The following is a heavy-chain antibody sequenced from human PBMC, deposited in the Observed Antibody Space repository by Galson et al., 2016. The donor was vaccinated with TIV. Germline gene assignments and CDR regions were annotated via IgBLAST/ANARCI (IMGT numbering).Heavy chain of an antibody. CDR1: GFTFRAYT. Sequence: SLRLSCAASGFTFRAYTMNWVRQAPGKGLEWVSSISISGSHTYYTDSVKGRFTISRDNAQSSLFLQLNRLRAEDTAVYYCARAVSSGDYAFDAFDLWGQGTVVAVSS. J-gene: IGHJ3*01. V-gene: IGHV3-21*06. CDR3: ARAVSSGDYAFDAFDL. D-gene: IGHD4-17*01. CDR2: ISISGSHT.